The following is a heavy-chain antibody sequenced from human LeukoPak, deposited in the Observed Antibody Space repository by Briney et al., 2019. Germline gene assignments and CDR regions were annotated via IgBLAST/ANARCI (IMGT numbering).Heavy chain of an antibody. D-gene: IGHD3-10*01. CDR1: QYTFTDYA. Sequence: VASVKVSCKASQYTFTDYAVHWVRQAPGQRLEWMGWIDAGNGKTKYSQSFQGRVTIIRDASATTAYMGLSSLTSEDTAVYYCARGCWTDVARGSYYFDYWGQGTLVSVSS. J-gene: IGHJ4*02. CDR2: IDAGNGKT. CDR3: ARGCWTDVARGSYYFDY. V-gene: IGHV1-3*01.